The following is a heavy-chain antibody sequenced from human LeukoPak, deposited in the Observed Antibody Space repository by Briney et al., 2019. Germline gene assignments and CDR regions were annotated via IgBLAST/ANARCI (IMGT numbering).Heavy chain of an antibody. CDR1: GFTLNNAW. D-gene: IGHD4-11*01. V-gene: IGHV3-15*01. Sequence: GGSLRLSCAASGFTLNNAWMNWVRQAPGKGLEWVGRIKSKTDGGTTDYAAPVKGRFTISRDDSKNTLYLQMNSLKTEDTAVYYRATPTTTSYAFDIWGQGTMVTVSS. CDR2: IKSKTDGGTT. CDR3: ATPTTTSYAFDI. J-gene: IGHJ3*02.